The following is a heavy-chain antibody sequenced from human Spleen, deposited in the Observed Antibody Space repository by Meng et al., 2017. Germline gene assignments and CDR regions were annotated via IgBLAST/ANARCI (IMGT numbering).Heavy chain of an antibody. CDR1: GGSFSDYY. Sequence: VQLQQWGPGLLKPSDTLSLTCVVSGGSFSDYYWSWIRQPPGKGLEWIGEINHSGSTNYNPSLESRATISVDTSQNNLSLKLSSVTAADSAVYYCARGPTTMAHDFDYWGQGTLVTVSS. D-gene: IGHD4-11*01. CDR2: INHSGST. V-gene: IGHV4-34*01. J-gene: IGHJ4*02. CDR3: ARGPTTMAHDFDY.